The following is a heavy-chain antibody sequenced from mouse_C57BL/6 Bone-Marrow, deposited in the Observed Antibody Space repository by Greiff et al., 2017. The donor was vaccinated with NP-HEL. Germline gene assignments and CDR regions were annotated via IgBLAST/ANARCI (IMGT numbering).Heavy chain of an antibody. CDR2: ISPGSGNT. CDR1: GYTFTSYG. Sequence: QVQLQQSGAELARPGASVKLSCKASGYTFTSYGISWVKQRTGQGLEWIGEISPGSGNTYSNEKFKGQAPLTADKSSSTEYMERRSLTSEDSAGYVRAPTVVATAYWGQGTLVTVSA. V-gene: IGHV1-81*01. D-gene: IGHD1-1*01. J-gene: IGHJ3*01. CDR3: APTVVATAY.